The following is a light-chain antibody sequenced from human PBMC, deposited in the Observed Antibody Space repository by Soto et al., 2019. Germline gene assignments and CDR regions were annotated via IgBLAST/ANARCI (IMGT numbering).Light chain of an antibody. CDR3: CSTTTTDSVV. V-gene: IGLV2-14*01. CDR1: SSDVGGYNY. CDR2: EVT. Sequence: QSALTQPASVSGSPGQSITISCTGTSSDVGGYNYVSWYQQHRGKAPKLMIYEVTNRPTGVSNRFSASKSDNTASQTISGLQAEDAAHYYCCSTTTTDSVVFGGGTQLTVL. J-gene: IGLJ2*01.